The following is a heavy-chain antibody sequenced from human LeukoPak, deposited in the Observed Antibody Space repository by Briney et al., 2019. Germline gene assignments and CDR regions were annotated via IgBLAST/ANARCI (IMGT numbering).Heavy chain of an antibody. V-gene: IGHV4-59*01. CDR2: VYHSGST. CDR3: ARWGAYGDQRVSYYYYVMDV. Sequence: PSETLSLTCSVSGGSISSFYWSWIRQAPGKGLDWIGYVYHSGSTNYNPSLKSRVTISVDKSKNQFSLKLNSVTAADTAVYYCARWGAYGDQRVSYYYYVMDVWGRGTTVIVSS. CDR1: GGSISSFY. J-gene: IGHJ6*02. D-gene: IGHD4-17*01.